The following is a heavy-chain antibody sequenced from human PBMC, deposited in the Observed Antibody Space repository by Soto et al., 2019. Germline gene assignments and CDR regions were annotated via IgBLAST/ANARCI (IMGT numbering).Heavy chain of an antibody. D-gene: IGHD4-17*01. Sequence: SETLSLTCTVSGGSVSSGSYYWSWIRQPPGKGLEWIGYIYYSGSTNYNPSLKSRVTISVDTSKNQFSLKLSSVTAADTAVYSCARDPRRTVTKGGYWGQGTLVTVSS. CDR1: GGSVSSGSYY. J-gene: IGHJ4*02. CDR3: ARDPRRTVTKGGY. CDR2: IYYSGST. V-gene: IGHV4-61*01.